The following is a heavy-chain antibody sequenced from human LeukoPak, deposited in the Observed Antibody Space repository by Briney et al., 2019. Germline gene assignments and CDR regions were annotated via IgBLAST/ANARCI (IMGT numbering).Heavy chain of an antibody. V-gene: IGHV6-1*01. D-gene: IGHD6-19*01. CDR2: TYYRSKWYN. Sequence: SQTLSLTCAISGDSVSSNSAAWNWIRQSPSRGLEWLGRTYYRSKWYNDYAVSVKSRITINPDTSKNQFSLQLNSVTPEDTAVYYCARVVLPKLGIAVAVFDAFDIWGQGTMVTVSS. CDR1: GDSVSSNSAA. CDR3: ARVVLPKLGIAVAVFDAFDI. J-gene: IGHJ3*02.